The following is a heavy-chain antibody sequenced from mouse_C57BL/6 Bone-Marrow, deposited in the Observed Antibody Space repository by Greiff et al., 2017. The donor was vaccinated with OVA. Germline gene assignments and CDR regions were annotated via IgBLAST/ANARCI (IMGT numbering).Heavy chain of an antibody. J-gene: IGHJ1*03. D-gene: IGHD2-4*01. Sequence: EVMLVESGPGLAKPSQTLSLTCSVTGYSITSDYWNWIRKFPGHKLEYMGYISYSGSTYYNPSLKSRISITRDTSKNQYYLQLNSVTTEDTATYYCARVFDYDPYWYFDVWGTGTTVTVSS. CDR2: ISYSGST. CDR3: ARVFDYDPYWYFDV. CDR1: GYSITSDY. V-gene: IGHV3-8*01.